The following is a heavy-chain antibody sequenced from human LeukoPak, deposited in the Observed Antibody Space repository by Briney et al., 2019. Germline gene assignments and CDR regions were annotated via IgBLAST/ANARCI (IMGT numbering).Heavy chain of an antibody. CDR3: ARVSSTFY. Sequence: PGRSLRLSCAASGFTFDDYAMHWVRQAPGKGLEWVAVISYDGSNKYYADSVKGRFTISRDNSKNTLYLQMNSLRAEDTAVYYCARVSSTFYWGQGTLVTVSS. CDR1: GFTFDDYA. V-gene: IGHV3-30-3*01. CDR2: ISYDGSNK. J-gene: IGHJ4*02. D-gene: IGHD6-6*01.